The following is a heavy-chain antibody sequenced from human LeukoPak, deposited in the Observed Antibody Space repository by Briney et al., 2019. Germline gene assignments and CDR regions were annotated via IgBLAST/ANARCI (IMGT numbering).Heavy chain of an antibody. J-gene: IGHJ4*02. CDR2: MSSSDDGR. V-gene: IGHV3-23*01. Sequence: GGSLRLSCAPSGFSFSSYAMSWVCQAPGERLEWVSAMSSSDDGRYYAASVRGRFTISRDTSRSTLYLQMNSLRAEDAAVYYCAKAPVTSCRGAFCYPFDYWGQGTLVTVSS. D-gene: IGHD2-15*01. CDR1: GFSFSSYA. CDR3: AKAPVTSCRGAFCYPFDY.